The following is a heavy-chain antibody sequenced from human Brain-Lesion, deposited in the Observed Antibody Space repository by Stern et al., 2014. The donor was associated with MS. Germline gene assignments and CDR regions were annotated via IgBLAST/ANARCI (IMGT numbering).Heavy chain of an antibody. D-gene: IGHD2-2*01. CDR2: MNPYSGNT. Sequence: QLVQSGAEVKKPGASVKVSCKASGYTFSSYDINWVRQASGHGLEWMGWMNPYSGNTGDAQKFKGRVSMTSDPSISTVYMELTSLTSDDTAVYFCARAVRNQLLSEYWGQGTLVTVSS. V-gene: IGHV1-8*01. CDR1: GYTFSSYD. J-gene: IGHJ4*02. CDR3: ARAVRNQLLSEY.